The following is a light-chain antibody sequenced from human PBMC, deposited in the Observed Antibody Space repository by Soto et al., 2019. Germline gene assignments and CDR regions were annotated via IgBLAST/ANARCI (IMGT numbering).Light chain of an antibody. J-gene: IGKJ4*01. V-gene: IGKV3-15*01. CDR2: GAS. Sequence: EIVMTQSPATLSVSPGERATLSCRASQSVGSDLAWYQQKPGQAPRLVIYGASTRATGTPARFSGSGSGTEFTLTISSLQSEDFAVYYCQQYIRWPLTFGGGTKVDIK. CDR1: QSVGSD. CDR3: QQYIRWPLT.